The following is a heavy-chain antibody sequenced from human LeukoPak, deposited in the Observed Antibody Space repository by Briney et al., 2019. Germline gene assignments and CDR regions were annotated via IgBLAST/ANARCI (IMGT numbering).Heavy chain of an antibody. CDR2: IKPSGGGT. Sequence: GASVKVSCKASGYTFTNYYVHWVRQAPGQGLEWMGIIKPSGGGTSYALKFQGRVTMTRDTSTSTAYMGLSSLRSEDTAVYYCARDHFDSSGYYYLLGYSEHWGQGTLVTVSS. J-gene: IGHJ1*01. V-gene: IGHV1-46*01. CDR1: GYTFTNYY. D-gene: IGHD3-22*01. CDR3: ARDHFDSSGYYYLLGYSEH.